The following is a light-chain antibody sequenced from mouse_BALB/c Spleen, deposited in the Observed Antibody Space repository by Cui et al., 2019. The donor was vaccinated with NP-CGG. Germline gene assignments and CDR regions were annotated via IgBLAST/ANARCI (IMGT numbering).Light chain of an antibody. CDR3: ALWYSNHWV. CDR2: GTN. J-gene: IGLJ1*01. Sequence: QAVFHQESPLTTSPGETVTLTCRSSTGAVTTSNYANWVQEKPDHLFTGLIGGTNNRAPGVPARFSGSLTGDKAALTITGAQTEDEAIYFCALWYSNHWVFGGGTKLTVL. V-gene: IGLV1*01. CDR1: TGAVTTSNY.